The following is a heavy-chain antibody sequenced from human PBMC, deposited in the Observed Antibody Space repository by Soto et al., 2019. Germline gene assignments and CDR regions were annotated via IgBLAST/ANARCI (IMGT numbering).Heavy chain of an antibody. Sequence: ASVKVSCKASGYTFTSYGISWVRQAPGQGLEWMGWISAYNGNTNYAQKLQGRVTMTSDTSTSTAYMELRSLRSDDTAVYYCARDLYSSSYDNWFDSWGQGTLVTVSS. J-gene: IGHJ5*01. CDR1: GYTFTSYG. CDR3: ARDLYSSSYDNWFDS. CDR2: ISAYNGNT. V-gene: IGHV1-18*01. D-gene: IGHD6-6*01.